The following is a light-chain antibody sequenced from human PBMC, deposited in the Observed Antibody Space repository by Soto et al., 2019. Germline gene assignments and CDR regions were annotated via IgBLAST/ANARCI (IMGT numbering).Light chain of an antibody. CDR1: QSVLNRSNNKNY. V-gene: IGKV4-1*01. J-gene: IGKJ1*01. CDR3: QQFYTFPRT. Sequence: DIVMTQSPDSLSVSLGERATINCKSSQSVLNRSNNKNYLAWYQLKPGQPPKVLINWASTRGSGIPDRFSGSGSGTDFTLTITSLQAEDVAVYYCQQFYTFPRTFGQGTKVEIK. CDR2: WAS.